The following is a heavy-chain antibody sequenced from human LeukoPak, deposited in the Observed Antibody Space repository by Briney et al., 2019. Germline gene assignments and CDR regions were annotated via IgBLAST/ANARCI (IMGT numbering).Heavy chain of an antibody. V-gene: IGHV4-4*02. Sequence: SETLSLTCAVSGGSISSSNWWSWVRQPPGEGLEWIGVIHHSGSTNYNPSLKSRVTISVDKSKNQFSLKLSSVTAADTAVYYCAGVSGYSSSWGYYYGMDVWGKGTTVTVSS. CDR3: AGVSGYSSSWGYYYGMDV. J-gene: IGHJ6*04. CDR2: IHHSGST. D-gene: IGHD6-13*01. CDR1: GGSISSSNW.